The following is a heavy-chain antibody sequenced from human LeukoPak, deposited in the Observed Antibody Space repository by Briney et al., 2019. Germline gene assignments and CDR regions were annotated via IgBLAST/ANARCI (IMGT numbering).Heavy chain of an antibody. V-gene: IGHV4-34*01. Sequence: SXTLSLTCAVYGGSFSGYYWSWIRQPPGKGLEWMGEINHSGSTNYNPSLKRRVTISVDTSKKQFSQKQSSVTAADTAVYYCARSDVEMATVYAFDIWGQGTMVTVSS. D-gene: IGHD5-24*01. CDR1: GGSFSGYY. J-gene: IGHJ3*02. CDR2: INHSGST. CDR3: ARSDVEMATVYAFDI.